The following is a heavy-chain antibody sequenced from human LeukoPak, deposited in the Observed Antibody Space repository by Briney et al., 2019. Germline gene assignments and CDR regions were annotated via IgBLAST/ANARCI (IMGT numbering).Heavy chain of an antibody. V-gene: IGHV1-69*13. CDR3: ASRAHTYYYYGMDV. J-gene: IGHJ6*02. CDR1: GYTFTSYA. Sequence: GASVKVSCKASGYTFTSYAISWVRQAPGQGLEWMGGIIPIFGTANYAQKFQGRVTITADESTSTAYMELSSLRSEDTAVYYCASRAHTYYYYGMDVWGQGTTVTVSS. CDR2: IIPIFGTA.